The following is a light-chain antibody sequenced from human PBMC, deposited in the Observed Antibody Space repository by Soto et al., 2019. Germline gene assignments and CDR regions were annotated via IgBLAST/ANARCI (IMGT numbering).Light chain of an antibody. V-gene: IGLV2-14*01. CDR2: EVS. CDR1: SSDVGGYNY. CDR3: SSYTSSSPVV. Sequence: QSVLTQPPSVSEAPRQRVTISCTGTSSDVGGYNYVSWYQQHPGKAPKLMIYEVSNRPSGVSNRFSGSKSGNTASLTISGLQAEDEADYYCSSYTSSSPVVFGGGTKLTVL. J-gene: IGLJ2*01.